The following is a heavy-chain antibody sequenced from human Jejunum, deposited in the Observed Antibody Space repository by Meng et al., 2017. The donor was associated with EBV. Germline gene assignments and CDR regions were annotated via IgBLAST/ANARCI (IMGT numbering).Heavy chain of an antibody. V-gene: IGHV1-18*01. CDR3: ARDRSNSDY. Sequence: QVQVMQSGAEVKKPGASVKVPCHASGYDFINSGISWVRQAPGQGLEWMGWISVYRGNTNYAQRFQDRVTLTTNTSTSTVYMELRSLTSDDTAVYYCARDRSNSDYWGQGTLVTVFS. CDR2: ISVYRGNT. D-gene: IGHD5-24*01. CDR1: GYDFINSG. J-gene: IGHJ4*02.